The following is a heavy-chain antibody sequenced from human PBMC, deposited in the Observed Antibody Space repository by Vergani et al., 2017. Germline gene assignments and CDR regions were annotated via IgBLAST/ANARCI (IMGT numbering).Heavy chain of an antibody. CDR1: GFTFSTYW. J-gene: IGHJ4*02. CDR3: ARGFDY. Sequence: EVQLVESGGGLVQPGGSLRLSCAASGFTFSTYWMSWVRQAPGKGLEWVGRTRNKANSYTTEYAASVKGRFTISRDDSKNSLYLQMNSLKTEDTAVYYCARGFDYWGQGTLVTVSS. V-gene: IGHV3-72*01. CDR2: TRNKANSYTT.